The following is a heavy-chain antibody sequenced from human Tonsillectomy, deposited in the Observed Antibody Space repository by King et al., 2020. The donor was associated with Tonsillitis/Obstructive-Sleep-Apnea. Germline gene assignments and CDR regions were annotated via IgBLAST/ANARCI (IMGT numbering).Heavy chain of an antibody. CDR1: GYSFTSYW. V-gene: IGHV5-10-1*03. D-gene: IGHD1-26*01. J-gene: IGHJ4*02. CDR3: AARLGIVGATGY. CDR2: XXPSDSXT. Sequence: QLVQSGAEVKKPGESLRISCKGSGYSFTSYWISWVRQMPGKGLEWMGRXXPSDSXTNYSPSFQGHVTISADKSISTAYLQWSSLKASDTAMYYCAARLGIVGATGYWGQGTLVTVSS.